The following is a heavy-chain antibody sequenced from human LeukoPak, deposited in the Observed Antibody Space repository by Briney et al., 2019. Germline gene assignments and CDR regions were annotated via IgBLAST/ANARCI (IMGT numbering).Heavy chain of an antibody. CDR3: AKFDYYGSGGVY. V-gene: IGHV3-23*01. Sequence: GGSLRLSCAASGFTFSSYAMSWVRQAPGKGLEWVSAIGGSGGSTYYADSVKGRFTISGDNSKNTLYLQMNSLRAEDTAVYYCAKFDYYGSGGVYWGQGTLVTVSS. CDR2: IGGSGGST. CDR1: GFTFSSYA. J-gene: IGHJ4*02. D-gene: IGHD3-10*01.